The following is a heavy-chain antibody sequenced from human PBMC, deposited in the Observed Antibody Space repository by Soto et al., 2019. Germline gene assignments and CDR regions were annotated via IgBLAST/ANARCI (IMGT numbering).Heavy chain of an antibody. D-gene: IGHD6-6*01. CDR3: AREYSSSFDY. V-gene: IGHV1-46*01. Sequence: ASVKVSCKASGYTFTSFYIHWVRQAPGQGLEWMVIINPRGGSTSYAEKFQGRVSMTRDTSTSTVYMEMSSLRSEDTAVYYCAREYSSSFDYWGQGTLVTVSS. CDR2: INPRGGST. J-gene: IGHJ4*02. CDR1: GYTFTSFY.